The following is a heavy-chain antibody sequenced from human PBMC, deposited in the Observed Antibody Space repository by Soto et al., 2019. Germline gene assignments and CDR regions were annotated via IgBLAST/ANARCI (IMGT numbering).Heavy chain of an antibody. CDR2: INDRGSI. D-gene: IGHD3-9*01. CDR3: ARESHDILTGPPWVWYFDL. J-gene: IGHJ2*01. V-gene: IGHV4-34*01. Sequence: QVQLRQWGAGALRPLETLSLTCGVSGGPFSGYYCAWIRQSPGKGVEWIGEINDRGSINYNPSLKSRVSISVDTSKNHYSLNLRSVTAADTAVYYCARESHDILTGPPWVWYFDLWGRGTLVTVSS. CDR1: GGPFSGYY.